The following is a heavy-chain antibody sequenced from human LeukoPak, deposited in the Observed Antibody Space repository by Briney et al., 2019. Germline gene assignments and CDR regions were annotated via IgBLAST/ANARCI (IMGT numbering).Heavy chain of an antibody. CDR2: IIPIFGTA. CDR1: GGTFSSYA. V-gene: IGHV1-69*13. D-gene: IGHD3-22*01. J-gene: IGHJ2*01. CDR3: ARKYYYDSSGYYSGWYFDL. Sequence: SVKVSCKASGGTFSSYAISWVRQASGQGLEWMGGIIPIFGTANYAQKFQGRVTITADESTSTAYMELSSLRSEDTAVYYCARKYYYDSSGYYSGWYFDLWGRGTLVTVSS.